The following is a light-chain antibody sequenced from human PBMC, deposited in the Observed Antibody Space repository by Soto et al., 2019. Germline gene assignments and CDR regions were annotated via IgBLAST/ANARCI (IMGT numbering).Light chain of an antibody. J-gene: IGKJ1*01. CDR1: QSVSSY. Sequence: EIVLTQSPATLSLSPGERATLSCRASQSVSSYLAWYQPKPGQAPRLLIYDASNTATGIPARFSGSGSGTDFTLTSGSLGPEDFVVYYCQQRSNWPRTFGQGTKVDIK. V-gene: IGKV3-11*01. CDR3: QQRSNWPRT. CDR2: DAS.